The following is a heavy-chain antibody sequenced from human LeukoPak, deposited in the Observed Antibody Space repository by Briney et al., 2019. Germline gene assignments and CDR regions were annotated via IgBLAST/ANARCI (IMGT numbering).Heavy chain of an antibody. V-gene: IGHV4-61*01. CDR3: ARRGTGGRSFDI. CDR1: GGSVSSGSYY. CDR2: ISYSGST. J-gene: IGHJ3*02. Sequence: KPSETLSLTCTVSGGSVSSGSYYSTWIRQPPGKGLEWIVYISYSGSTNFNPSLKSRVTISVDTSKNQFSLNLSSVTAADTAVYYCARRGTGGRSFDIWGQGTMVTVSS. D-gene: IGHD2-8*02.